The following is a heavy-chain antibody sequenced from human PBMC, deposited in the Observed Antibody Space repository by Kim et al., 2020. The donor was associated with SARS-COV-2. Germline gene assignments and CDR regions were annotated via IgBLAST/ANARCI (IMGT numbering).Heavy chain of an antibody. CDR1: GGSISSSSYY. D-gene: IGHD6-6*01. J-gene: IGHJ6*02. CDR2: IYYSGST. Sequence: SETLSLTCTVSGGSISSSSYYWGWIRQPPGKGLEWIGSIYYSGSTYYNPSLKSRVTISVDTSKNQFSLKLSSVTAADTAVYYCARLDSSSHPYYYYGMDVWGQGTTVTVSS. CDR3: ARLDSSSHPYYYYGMDV. V-gene: IGHV4-39*01.